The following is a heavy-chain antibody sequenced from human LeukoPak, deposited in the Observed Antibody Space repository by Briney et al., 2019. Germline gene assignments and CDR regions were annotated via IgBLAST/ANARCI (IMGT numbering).Heavy chain of an antibody. CDR1: GFSLGSYW. J-gene: IGHJ4*02. D-gene: IGHD1-14*01. CDR3: ARNQGSDLDY. Sequence: GGSLRLSCAASGFSLGSYWMHWVRQAPGKGLVWVSRINSDGSTTTYADSVKGRFTISRDNAKNTLYLQMNSLRAEDTAVYYCARNQGSDLDYWGQGTLVTVSS. V-gene: IGHV3-74*01. CDR2: INSDGSTT.